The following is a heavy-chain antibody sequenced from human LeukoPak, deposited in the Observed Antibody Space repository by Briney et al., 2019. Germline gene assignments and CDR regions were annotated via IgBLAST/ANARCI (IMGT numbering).Heavy chain of an antibody. CDR3: ARVWSVWYYFDY. D-gene: IGHD6-19*01. CDR2: ISWDGGST. J-gene: IGHJ4*02. Sequence: GGSLRLSCAASGFTFDDYTMHWVRQAPGKGLEWVSLISWDGGSTYYADSVKGRFTISRDNSKNTLYLQMNSLRAEDTAVYYCARVWSVWYYFDYWGQGTLVTVSS. CDR1: GFTFDDYT. V-gene: IGHV3-43*01.